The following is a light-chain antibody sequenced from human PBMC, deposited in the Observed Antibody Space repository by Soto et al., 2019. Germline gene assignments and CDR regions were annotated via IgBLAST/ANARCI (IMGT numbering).Light chain of an antibody. CDR1: QSVSSY. J-gene: IGKJ4*01. CDR2: DAS. Sequence: EIVLTQSPATLSLSPGERAALSCRASQSVSSYLAWYQQKPGQAPMLLIYDASKRAKGIPARFSGSGSGTDFTLTVSSLEPEDFAIYFCQQRSNWPSTFGGGTKVEI. V-gene: IGKV3-11*01. CDR3: QQRSNWPST.